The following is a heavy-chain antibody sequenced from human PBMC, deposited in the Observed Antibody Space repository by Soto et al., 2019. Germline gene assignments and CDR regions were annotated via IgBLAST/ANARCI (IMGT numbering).Heavy chain of an antibody. V-gene: IGHV4-39*01. D-gene: IGHD3-16*01. CDR1: GGSISSSSYY. CDR3: ARHGADADLWTMGDGYNDWFDP. J-gene: IGHJ5*02. Sequence: PSETLSLTCTVSGGSISSSSYYWGWIRQPPGKGLEWIGSIYYSGSTYYNPSLKSRVTISVDTSKNQFSLKLSSVTAADTAVYYCARHGADADLWTMGDGYNDWFDPWGQGTLVTVSS. CDR2: IYYSGST.